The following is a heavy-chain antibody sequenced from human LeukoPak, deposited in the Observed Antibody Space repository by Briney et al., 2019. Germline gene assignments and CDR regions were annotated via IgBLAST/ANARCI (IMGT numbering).Heavy chain of an antibody. CDR3: ERDPGYFWSGCSDY. J-gene: IGHJ4*02. CDR1: GYTFTSSY. V-gene: IGHV1-46*01. Sequence: ASVKVSCKASGYTFTSSYMQWVRQAPGQGLEWRGIINPSGGSTRYAQKFQGRVTMSTDTSTSTAYMELCSLRSDDTAVYYCERDPGYFWSGCSDYWGQGTLVTVSS. CDR2: INPSGGST. D-gene: IGHD3-3*01.